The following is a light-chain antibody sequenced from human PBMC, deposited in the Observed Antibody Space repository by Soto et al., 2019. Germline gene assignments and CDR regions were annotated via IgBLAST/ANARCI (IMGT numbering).Light chain of an antibody. CDR3: HQYDNWPKT. Sequence: EVVVTQSPATLSVSPGERATLSCRASQSVSSNLAWYQQKPDQAPRLLIYGASTRATGIPARFSGSGSGTEFTLTISSLQSEDFAVYYCHQYDNWPKTFGQGTRLEIK. V-gene: IGKV3-15*01. CDR1: QSVSSN. CDR2: GAS. J-gene: IGKJ5*01.